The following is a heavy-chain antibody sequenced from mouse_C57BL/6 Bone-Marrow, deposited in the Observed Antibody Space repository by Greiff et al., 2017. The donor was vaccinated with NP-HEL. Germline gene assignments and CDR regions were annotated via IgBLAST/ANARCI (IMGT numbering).Heavy chain of an antibody. CDR3: AREGYYAMDY. CDR2: ISDGGSYT. CDR1: GFTFSSYA. J-gene: IGHJ4*01. V-gene: IGHV5-4*01. Sequence: EVMLVESGGGLVKPGGSLKLSCAASGFTFSSYAMSWVRQTPEKRLEWVATISDGGSYTYYPDNVKGRFTISRDNAKTNLYLQMSHLKSEDTAMYYCAREGYYAMDYWGQGTSVTVSS.